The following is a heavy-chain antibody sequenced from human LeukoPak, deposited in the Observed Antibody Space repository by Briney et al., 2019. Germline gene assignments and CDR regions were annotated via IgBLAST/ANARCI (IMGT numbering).Heavy chain of an antibody. CDR1: YW. Sequence: YWSWIRQPPGKGLEWMGIIYPGDSDTRYSPSFQGQVTISADKSISTAYLQWSSLKASDTAMYYCARFGYGWFDPWGQGTLVTVSS. CDR3: ARFGYGWFDP. V-gene: IGHV5-51*01. CDR2: IYPGDSDT. J-gene: IGHJ5*02. D-gene: IGHD5-12*01.